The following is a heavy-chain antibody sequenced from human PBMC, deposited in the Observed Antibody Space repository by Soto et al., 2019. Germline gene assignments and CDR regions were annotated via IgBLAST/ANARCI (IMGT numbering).Heavy chain of an antibody. CDR3: ARSTSSTLNYYYGMDV. CDR2: MSYDGSTK. CDR1: GFIFSSFG. V-gene: IGHV3-30*03. Sequence: PGGSLRLSCAASGFIFSSFGMHWFRQAPGKGLEWVAVMSYDGSTKFYTDSVKGRFTIARDNSKNILYLQMNSLTMEDTAVFYCARSTSSTLNYYYGMDVWGQGTTVTVSS. D-gene: IGHD6-6*01. J-gene: IGHJ6*02.